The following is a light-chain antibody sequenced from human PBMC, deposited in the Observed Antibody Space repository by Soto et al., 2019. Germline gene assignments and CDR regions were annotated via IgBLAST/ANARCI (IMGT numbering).Light chain of an antibody. CDR2: DAS. J-gene: IGKJ5*01. V-gene: IGKV3-11*01. CDR1: QSVSSY. CDR3: PQPSNLPLP. Sequence: ENMLTLSPSPLSLSTGERATLYCRASQSVSSYLAWYQQKPGQAPRLLIYDASNRATGIPARFSGSGSGADFTLTISCLEPEDFARYYCPQPSNLPLPFGHGARLEI.